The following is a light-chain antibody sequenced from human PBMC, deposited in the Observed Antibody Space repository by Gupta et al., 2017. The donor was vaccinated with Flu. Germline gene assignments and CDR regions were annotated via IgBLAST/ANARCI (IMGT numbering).Light chain of an antibody. V-gene: IGKV1-39*01. CDR2: AAS. J-gene: IGKJ3*01. Sequence: PSSLSASVGDRVTITCRASQSISSYLNWYQQKPGKAPKLLIYAASSLQSGVPSRFSGSGSGTDFTLTISRLQPEDFATYYCQQRDSTPSTFGHGTKVDIK. CDR3: QQRDSTPST. CDR1: QSISSY.